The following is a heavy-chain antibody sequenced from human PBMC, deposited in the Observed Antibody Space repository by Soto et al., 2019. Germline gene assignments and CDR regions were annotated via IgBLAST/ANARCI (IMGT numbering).Heavy chain of an antibody. V-gene: IGHV1-8*01. Sequence: QVQLVQSGAEVKKPGASVKVSCKASGYTFTSYDINWVRQATRQGLEWMGWMKPNSGNTGYAQKFQGRVTMTRNTSISTAYMELSSLRSEDTAVYYCARWPDGYYYYGMDVWGQGTTVTVSS. CDR2: MKPNSGNT. J-gene: IGHJ6*02. CDR3: ARWPDGYYYYGMDV. CDR1: GYTFTSYD.